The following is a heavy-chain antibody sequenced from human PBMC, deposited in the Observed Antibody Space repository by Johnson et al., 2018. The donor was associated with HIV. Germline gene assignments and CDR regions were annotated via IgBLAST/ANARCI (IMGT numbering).Heavy chain of an antibody. CDR1: GFTFDDYA. CDR2: I. Sequence: VLLVESGGGLVKPGGSLRLSCVASGFTFDDYAMHWVRQVPGKGLQWFSIILKGRFTISRDNAKNTLYLQMNSLRAEDTAVYYCARVGSSWGRDAFDIWGQGTMVTVSS. D-gene: IGHD6-13*01. J-gene: IGHJ3*02. CDR3: ARVGSSWGRDAFDI. V-gene: IGHV3-9*01.